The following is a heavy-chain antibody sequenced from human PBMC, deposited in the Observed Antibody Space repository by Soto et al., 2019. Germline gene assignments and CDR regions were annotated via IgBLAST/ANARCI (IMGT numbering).Heavy chain of an antibody. Sequence: TLSLTCTVSGVSISSGGYYWSWIRQHPGKGLEWIGYIYHSGSTFYNPSLKSRVTISVDTSKNQFSLKLSSVTAADTAVYYCARDPRYDYVRGMDVWGQGTTVTVS. J-gene: IGHJ6*02. CDR3: ARDPRYDYVRGMDV. CDR1: GVSISSGGYY. CDR2: IYHSGST. V-gene: IGHV4-31*03. D-gene: IGHD3-16*01.